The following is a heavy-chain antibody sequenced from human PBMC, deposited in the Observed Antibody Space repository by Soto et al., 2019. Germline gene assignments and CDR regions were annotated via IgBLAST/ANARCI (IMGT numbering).Heavy chain of an antibody. CDR3: ARHSTSAPKDY. D-gene: IGHD3-10*01. CDR2: IYPGDSDT. Sequence: VGSLKISCKGSGYIFTTYWIAWCLQMPGKVLEWVGIIYPGDSDTRYSPSFEGHVTISVDKSISTAFLQWNSLKASDNAIYYCARHSTSAPKDYWGQGTLVTVSS. CDR1: GYIFTTYW. V-gene: IGHV5-51*01. J-gene: IGHJ4*01.